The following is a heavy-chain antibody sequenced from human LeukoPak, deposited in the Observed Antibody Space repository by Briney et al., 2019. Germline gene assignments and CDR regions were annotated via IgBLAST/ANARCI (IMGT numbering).Heavy chain of an antibody. Sequence: GGSLRLSRAASGFTFSRYWISWVRQAPGKGLEWVANINQDGRGKHYVDSVKGRFTISRDNAKNALYLHMNSLRAEDTAVYYCASALKGYYDFWYCYSYYYYYMDVWGKGTTVTVSS. V-gene: IGHV3-7*01. CDR3: ASALKGYYDFWYCYSYYYYYMDV. CDR1: GFTFSRYW. D-gene: IGHD3-3*01. J-gene: IGHJ6*03. CDR2: INQDGRGK.